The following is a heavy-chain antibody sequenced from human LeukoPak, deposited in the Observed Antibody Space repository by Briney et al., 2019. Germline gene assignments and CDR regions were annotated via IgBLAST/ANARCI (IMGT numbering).Heavy chain of an antibody. J-gene: IGHJ4*02. CDR3: AKVSFPRTTHFDY. V-gene: IGHV3-23*01. CDR2: ISGSGGST. CDR1: GFTFSSYG. Sequence: GGSLRLSCAASGFTFSSYGMSWVRQAPGKGLEWVSAISGSGGSTYYADSVKGRFTISRDNSKNTLYLQMNSLRAEDTAVYYCAKVSFPRTTHFDYWGQGTLVTVSS. D-gene: IGHD4-11*01.